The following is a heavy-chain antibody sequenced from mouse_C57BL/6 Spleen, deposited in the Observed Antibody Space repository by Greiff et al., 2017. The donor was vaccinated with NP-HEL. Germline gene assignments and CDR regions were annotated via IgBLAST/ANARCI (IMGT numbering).Heavy chain of an antibody. CDR3: ARIKKLVGTYFDY. J-gene: IGHJ2*01. CDR1: GYTFTSYW. D-gene: IGHD1-1*01. Sequence: QVQLQQPGAALVKAGASVKMSCKASGYTFTSYWMHWVKQRLGQGLEWFAETNPTNGRTYYNEKFKSKAKLTVDKSSSTAYMLLSGPTFEDSAVYYCARIKKLVGTYFDYWGQGTALTVSS. CDR2: TNPTNGRT. V-gene: IGHV1S81*02.